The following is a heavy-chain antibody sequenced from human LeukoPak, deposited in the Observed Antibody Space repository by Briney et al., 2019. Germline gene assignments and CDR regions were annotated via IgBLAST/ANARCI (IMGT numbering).Heavy chain of an antibody. Sequence: PGGSLRLSCAASGFTFSSYSMNWVRQAPGKGLEWVSSISSSSSYIYYADSVKGRFTTSRDNAKNSLYLQMNSLRAEDTAVYYCARDIDYGSGSSDYWGQGTLVTVSS. J-gene: IGHJ4*02. CDR2: ISSSSSYI. V-gene: IGHV3-21*01. D-gene: IGHD3-10*01. CDR3: ARDIDYGSGSSDY. CDR1: GFTFSSYS.